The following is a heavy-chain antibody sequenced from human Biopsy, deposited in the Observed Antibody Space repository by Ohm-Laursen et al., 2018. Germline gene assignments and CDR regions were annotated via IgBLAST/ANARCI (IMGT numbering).Heavy chain of an antibody. D-gene: IGHD1-26*01. Sequence: TLSLTCTVSGDSINNYYWSWIRQPAGKGLEWIGRIYTSGSPNYNLSLENRVTMSVDTSKNQFSLNLRSVTAADTAVYYCARGAGRYYVYGAFDIWGQGTVVTVSS. V-gene: IGHV4-4*07. J-gene: IGHJ3*02. CDR1: GDSINNYY. CDR3: ARGAGRYYVYGAFDI. CDR2: IYTSGSP.